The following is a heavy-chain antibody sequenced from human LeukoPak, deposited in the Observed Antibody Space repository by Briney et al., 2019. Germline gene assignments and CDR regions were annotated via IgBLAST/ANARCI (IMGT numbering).Heavy chain of an antibody. J-gene: IGHJ4*02. CDR1: GGTFSSYA. D-gene: IGHD3-22*01. V-gene: IGHV1-69*04. Sequence: SVKVSCKASGGTFSSYAISWVRQAPGQGLEWMGRIIPILGIANYAQKFQGRVTITADKSTSTAYMELSSLRSEDTAVYYCATSLGVVITSFDYWGQGTLVTVSS. CDR3: ATSLGVVITSFDY. CDR2: IIPILGIA.